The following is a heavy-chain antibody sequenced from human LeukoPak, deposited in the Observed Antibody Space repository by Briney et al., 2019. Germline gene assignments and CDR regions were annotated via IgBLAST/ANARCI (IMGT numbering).Heavy chain of an antibody. CDR1: GDSVSSNSAA. J-gene: IGHJ5*02. V-gene: IGHV6-1*01. D-gene: IGHD3-10*01. CDR2: TYYRSKWYN. CDR3: AREAFITMVRGGGNNWFDP. Sequence: SQTLSLTCAISGDSVSSNSAAWNWIRQSPSRGLEWLGRTYYRSKWYNDYAVSVKSRITINPDTSKNQFSLQLNSVTPEDTAVYYCAREAFITMVRGGGNNWFDPWGQGTLVTVSS.